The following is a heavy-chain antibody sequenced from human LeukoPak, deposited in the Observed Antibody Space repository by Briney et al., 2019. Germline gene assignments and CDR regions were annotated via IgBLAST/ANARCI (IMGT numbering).Heavy chain of an antibody. J-gene: IGHJ3*02. V-gene: IGHV1-2*02. CDR2: INPSGSGT. CDR1: GYTFSGYY. D-gene: IGHD6-6*01. CDR3: ARVREQLVLDAFDI. Sequence: ASVKVSCKASGYTFSGYYMHWVRQAPGKGLEWMGWINPSGSGTNYAQKFQGRVTMTRDTSISTAYMELSSLRSDDTALYYCARVREQLVLDAFDIWGQGTMVTVSS.